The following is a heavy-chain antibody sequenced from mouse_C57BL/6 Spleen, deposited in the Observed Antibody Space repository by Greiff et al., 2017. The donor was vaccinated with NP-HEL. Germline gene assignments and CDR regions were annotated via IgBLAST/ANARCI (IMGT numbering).Heavy chain of an antibody. Sequence: VQLKQSGPELVKPGASVKISCKASGYAFSSSWMNWVKQRPGKGLEWIGRIYPGDGDTNYNGKFKGKATLTADKSSSTAYMQLSSLTSEDSAVYFCARSHYGYDVRYFDYWGQGTTLTVSS. CDR2: IYPGDGDT. CDR3: ARSHYGYDVRYFDY. J-gene: IGHJ2*01. CDR1: GYAFSSSW. V-gene: IGHV1-82*01. D-gene: IGHD2-2*01.